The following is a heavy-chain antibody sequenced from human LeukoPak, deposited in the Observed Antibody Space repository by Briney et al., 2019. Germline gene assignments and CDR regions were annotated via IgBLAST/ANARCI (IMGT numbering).Heavy chain of an antibody. J-gene: IGHJ4*02. CDR2: IMGDGIST. V-gene: IGHV3-74*01. CDR3: AKDHYWSIDY. D-gene: IGHD3-3*01. Sequence: GGSLRLSCAASGFDFSSNWMHWVRHAPGQGLVWVSRIMGDGISTNYADSVKGRFTISRDIAKNTLYLQMNSLRAEDTGVYYCAKDHYWSIDYWGRGTLVTVSS. CDR1: GFDFSSNW.